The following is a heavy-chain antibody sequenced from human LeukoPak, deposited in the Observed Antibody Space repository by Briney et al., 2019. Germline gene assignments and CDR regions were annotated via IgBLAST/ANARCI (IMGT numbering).Heavy chain of an antibody. CDR3: ARVRWAAFDY. D-gene: IGHD3-16*01. Sequence: PSETLSLTCTVSGGSISSGSYYWSWIRQPAGKGLEWIGRIYPSGITNYNPSLKSRVTISVDTSKNQFSLKLSSVTAADTAVYYCARVRWAAFDYWGQGTLVTVSS. CDR1: GGSISSGSYY. J-gene: IGHJ4*02. CDR2: IYPSGIT. V-gene: IGHV4-61*02.